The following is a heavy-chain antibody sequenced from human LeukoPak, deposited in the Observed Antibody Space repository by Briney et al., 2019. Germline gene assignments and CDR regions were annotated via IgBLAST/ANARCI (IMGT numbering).Heavy chain of an antibody. CDR3: ARDQYDTWSRRGNFDS. CDR2: IRHDSSDI. V-gene: IGHV3-48*01. D-gene: IGHD3-3*01. CDR1: GFTFSTYS. Sequence: GGSLRLSCAASGFTFSTYSMNWVRQAPGKGLEWISFIRHDSSDIYYADSVKGRFTISRDNAKNSLYLQMNSLRVEDTAVFYCARDQYDTWSRRGNFDSWGQGALVIVSS. J-gene: IGHJ4*02.